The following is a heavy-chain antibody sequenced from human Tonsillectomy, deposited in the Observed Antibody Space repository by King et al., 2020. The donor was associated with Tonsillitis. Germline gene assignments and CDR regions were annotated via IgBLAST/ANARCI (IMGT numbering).Heavy chain of an antibody. V-gene: IGHV3-74*01. J-gene: IGHJ5*02. CDR1: GFTFSSYW. CDR2: INPDGSST. D-gene: IGHD6-19*01. CDR3: ARDPLSSSGWHVGAGGPLNWFDP. Sequence: VQLVESGGGLVQPGGSLRLSCAASGFTFSSYWMHWVRQAPGKGLVWVSRINPDGSSTTYADSVKGRFTISRDNAKSTLYLQMNSLRAEDTAVYYCARDPLSSSGWHVGAGGPLNWFDPWGQGTLVTVSS.